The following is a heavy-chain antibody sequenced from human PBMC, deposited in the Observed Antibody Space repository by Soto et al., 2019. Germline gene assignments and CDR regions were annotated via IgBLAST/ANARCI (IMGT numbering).Heavy chain of an antibody. CDR2: SWHDGRHL. CDR3: ARDWGSCTPGECYSHGFDL. CDR1: GFTLDTYG. Sequence: QEQLVESGGGMVQPGGSLRLSCAVSGFTLDTYGMHWVRQAAGQGLEWVAVSWHDGRHLDYADSVRGRFTVFRDDSNNTLFLDINGLRGDDTAVYYCARDWGSCTPGECYSHGFDLWGQGTLFTVSS. V-gene: IGHV3-33*01. J-gene: IGHJ3*01. D-gene: IGHD2-21*01.